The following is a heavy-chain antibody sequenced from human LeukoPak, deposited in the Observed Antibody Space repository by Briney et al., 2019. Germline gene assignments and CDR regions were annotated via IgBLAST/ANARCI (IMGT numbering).Heavy chain of an antibody. Sequence: GGSLRLSCAAAGFTFSSYWMRWVRQAPGKWPVWVARTNRDGSSTAYADSVKGRFTISKDNAKNTLYLLMNSLRAEDTAVYYCARDSVEWYIFDYWGQGTLVTVSS. J-gene: IGHJ4*02. D-gene: IGHD3-3*01. CDR3: ARDSVEWYIFDY. V-gene: IGHV3-74*01. CDR1: GFTFSSYW. CDR2: TNRDGSST.